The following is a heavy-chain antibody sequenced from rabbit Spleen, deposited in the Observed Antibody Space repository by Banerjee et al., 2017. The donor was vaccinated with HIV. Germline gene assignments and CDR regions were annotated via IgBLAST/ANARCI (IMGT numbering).Heavy chain of an antibody. D-gene: IGHD1-1*01. CDR1: GLSFSSRFW. Sequence: QEQLEESGGDLVKPEGSLTLTCTVSGLSFSSRFWISWVRQAPGKGLEWIADIYTGSSGSTYYASWAKGRFTISKTSSTTVTLRMTSLTAADTATYFCARDLDGVIGWNFGWWGPGTLVTVS. CDR2: IYTGSSGST. V-gene: IGHV1S45*01. CDR3: ARDLDGVIGWNFGW. J-gene: IGHJ4*01.